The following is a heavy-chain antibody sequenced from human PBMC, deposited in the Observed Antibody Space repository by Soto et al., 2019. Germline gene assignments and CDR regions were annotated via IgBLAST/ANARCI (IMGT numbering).Heavy chain of an antibody. V-gene: IGHV4-34*01. CDR1: GGSFSGYY. D-gene: IGHD6-13*01. J-gene: IGHJ6*02. CDR3: ARAAQLFYYYYYGMDV. Sequence: QAQLQQWGAGLLKPSETLSLTCAVYGGSFSGYYWSWIRQPPGKGLEWIGEINHSGSTNYNPSLKSRVTISVDTSKNQFSLKLSSVTAADTAVYYCARAAQLFYYYYYGMDVWGQGTTVTVSS. CDR2: INHSGST.